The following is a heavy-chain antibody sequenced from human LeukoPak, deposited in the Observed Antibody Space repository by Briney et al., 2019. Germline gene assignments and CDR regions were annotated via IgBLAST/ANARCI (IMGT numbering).Heavy chain of an antibody. D-gene: IGHD2-21*02. CDR2: INPNSGGT. CDR1: GYTFTNYG. V-gene: IGHV1-2*02. J-gene: IGHJ3*02. Sequence: ASVKVSCKASGYTFTNYGISWVRQAPGQGLEWMGWINPNSGGTNYAQKFQGRVTMTRDTSISTAYMELSRLRSDDTAVYYCARVNGDWVAFDIWGQGTMVTVSS. CDR3: ARVNGDWVAFDI.